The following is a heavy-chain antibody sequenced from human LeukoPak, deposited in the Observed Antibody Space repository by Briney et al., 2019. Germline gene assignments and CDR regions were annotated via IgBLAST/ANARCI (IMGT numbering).Heavy chain of an antibody. J-gene: IGHJ5*02. D-gene: IGHD3-10*01. V-gene: IGHV4-34*01. Sequence: PSETLSLTCAVYGGSFSGYYWSWIRQPPGKGLEWIGEINHSGSTNYNPSLKSRVTISVDTSKNQFSLKLSSVPAADTAVYYCARGRITMVRGVILGWFDPWGQGTLVTVSS. CDR2: INHSGST. CDR1: GGSFSGYY. CDR3: ARGRITMVRGVILGWFDP.